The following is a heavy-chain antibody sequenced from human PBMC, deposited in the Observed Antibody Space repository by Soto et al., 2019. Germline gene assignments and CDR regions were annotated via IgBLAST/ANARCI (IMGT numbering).Heavy chain of an antibody. D-gene: IGHD2-15*01. Sequence: QVQLVQSGAEVKKPGASLKVSCTASGYTFSSYGITWVRQAPGQGLEWMGWISAFNGDTKYAQNLQDRGSMTTGTYTRTAYMELRNLRSDDTAVYYCARDSVGTSGGWLDDWGQGTLVTVSS. CDR3: ARDSVGTSGGWLDD. CDR1: GYTFSSYG. V-gene: IGHV1-18*01. CDR2: ISAFNGDT. J-gene: IGHJ5*02.